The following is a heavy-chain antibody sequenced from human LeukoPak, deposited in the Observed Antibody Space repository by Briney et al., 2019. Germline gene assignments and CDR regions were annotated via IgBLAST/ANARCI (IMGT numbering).Heavy chain of an antibody. J-gene: IGHJ4*02. CDR1: GFTFSTYG. CDR3: AKGQDTVMWHYFDY. CDR2: ISYDGSNK. V-gene: IGHV3-30*18. D-gene: IGHD5-18*01. Sequence: GGSLRLSCAASGFTFSTYGIHWVRQAPGKGLEWVAAISYDGSNKYSADSVKGRFTISRDNSKNTLYLQMDSLRAEDTAVYYCAKGQDTVMWHYFDYWGQGTLVTVSS.